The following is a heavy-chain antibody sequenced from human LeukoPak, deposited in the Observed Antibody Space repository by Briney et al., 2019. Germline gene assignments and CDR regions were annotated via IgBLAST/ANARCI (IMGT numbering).Heavy chain of an antibody. CDR2: MNPNSGNT. Sequence: ASVKVSCKACGYTFTSYDINWVRQATGQRLEWMGWMNPNSGNTGYVQKFQGRVTMTRNTSINTAYMELSSLRSEDTAVYYCARVYGSGSSYKPPFYNYGMYVWGQGTTVTVSS. CDR1: GYTFTSYD. J-gene: IGHJ6*02. D-gene: IGHD3-10*01. V-gene: IGHV1-8*01. CDR3: ARVYGSGSSYKPPFYNYGMYV.